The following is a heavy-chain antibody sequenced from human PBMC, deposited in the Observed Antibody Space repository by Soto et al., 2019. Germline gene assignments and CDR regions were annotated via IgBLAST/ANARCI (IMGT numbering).Heavy chain of an antibody. J-gene: IGHJ4*02. CDR1: GFTVSSNY. D-gene: IGHD4-17*01. Sequence: EVQLVESGGGLVQPGGSLRLSCAASGFTVSSNYMSWVRQAPGKGVEWVSVIYSGGSTYYANSLKGRFTISRDNSNNTQYLQMNSLKAEDTAVYYCARARDYGDYLDYWGQGTLVTVSS. V-gene: IGHV3-66*01. CDR3: ARARDYGDYLDY. CDR2: IYSGGST.